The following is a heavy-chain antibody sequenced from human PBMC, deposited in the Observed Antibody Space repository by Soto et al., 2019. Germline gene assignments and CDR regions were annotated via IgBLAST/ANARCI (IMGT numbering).Heavy chain of an antibody. V-gene: IGHV5-51*01. J-gene: IGHJ1*01. CDR1: GYSFTSYW. CDR2: IYPGDSDT. D-gene: IGHD6-19*01. Sequence: PGESLKISCKGSGYSFTSYWIGWVRQMPGKGLEWMGIIYPGDSDTRYSPSFQGQVTISADKSISTAYLQWSSLKASDTAMYYCARHGNSSGWFTRAEYFQHWGQGTLVTVSS. CDR3: ARHGNSSGWFTRAEYFQH.